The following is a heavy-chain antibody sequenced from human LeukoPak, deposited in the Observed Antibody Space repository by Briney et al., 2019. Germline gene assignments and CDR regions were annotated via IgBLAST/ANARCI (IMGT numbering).Heavy chain of an antibody. D-gene: IGHD3-22*01. V-gene: IGHV4-34*01. CDR1: GGSISSYY. CDR2: TNHGGST. J-gene: IGHJ4*02. Sequence: SETLSLTCTVSGGSISSYYWSWIRQPPGKGLEWIGKTNHGGSTNYNPSLKSRVTISVDMSKNQFPLKLNSVTAADTAVYYCARLIHYDSSGYLDYWGQGSLVTVSS. CDR3: ARLIHYDSSGYLDY.